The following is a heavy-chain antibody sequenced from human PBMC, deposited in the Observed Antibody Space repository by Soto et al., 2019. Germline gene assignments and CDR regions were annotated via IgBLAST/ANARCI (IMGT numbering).Heavy chain of an antibody. Sequence: ASVKVSCKAIGYSFTSHYMHWVRQAPGQGLEWMGIINPSGGSTSYAQKFQGRVTMTRDTSTSTVYMELSRLRSADTAADACARELPLIVVVVAAAAGGTSLDSWGEGKLVTVSS. D-gene: IGHD2-15*01. V-gene: IGHV1-46*01. CDR1: GYSFTSHY. CDR2: INPSGGST. J-gene: IGHJ5*01. CDR3: ARELPLIVVVVAAAAGGTSLDS.